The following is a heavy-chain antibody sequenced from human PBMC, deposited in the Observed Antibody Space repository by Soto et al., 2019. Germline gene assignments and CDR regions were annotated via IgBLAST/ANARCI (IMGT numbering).Heavy chain of an antibody. CDR1: GGSFSGYY. CDR2: INHSGSN. V-gene: IGHV4-34*01. CDR3: ARVVRTYYYYGMDV. J-gene: IGHJ6*02. Sequence: SETLSLTCAVYGGSFSGYYWSWIRQPPGKGLEWIGEINHSGSNNYNPSLKSRVTISVDTSKNQLSLKLSSVTAADTAVYYCARVVRTYYYYGMDVWGQGTTVTVSS.